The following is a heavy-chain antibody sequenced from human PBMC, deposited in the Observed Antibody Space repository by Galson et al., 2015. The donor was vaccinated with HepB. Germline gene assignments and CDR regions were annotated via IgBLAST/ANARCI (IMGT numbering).Heavy chain of an antibody. V-gene: IGHV3-9*01. D-gene: IGHD3-10*01. J-gene: IGHJ4*02. CDR3: AKGRYGSGSYYTAFDY. Sequence: SLRLSCAASGFTFDDYAMHWVRHAPGKGLEWVSGISWNSGTIVYADSVKGRFTISRDNAKNSLYLQMNSLRAEDTAFYYCAKGRYGSGSYYTAFDYWGQGILVTVSS. CDR1: GFTFDDYA. CDR2: ISWNSGTI.